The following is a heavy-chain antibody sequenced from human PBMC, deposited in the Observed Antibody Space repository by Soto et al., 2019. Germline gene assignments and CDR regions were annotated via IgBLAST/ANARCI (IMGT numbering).Heavy chain of an antibody. D-gene: IGHD3-3*01. CDR1: GFTFSDYN. Sequence: EVQLVESGGGLGQPGGSLRLSCAASGFTFSDYNMNWVRQAPGRGLEWVSYINRNNGVVSYADSVKGRFTISRDNAKNSMSLQMNSLRDEDTAVYYWAREGKTAFGDVLGPFDYWGQGILVTVSS. CDR2: INRNNGVV. J-gene: IGHJ4*02. V-gene: IGHV3-48*02. CDR3: AREGKTAFGDVLGPFDY.